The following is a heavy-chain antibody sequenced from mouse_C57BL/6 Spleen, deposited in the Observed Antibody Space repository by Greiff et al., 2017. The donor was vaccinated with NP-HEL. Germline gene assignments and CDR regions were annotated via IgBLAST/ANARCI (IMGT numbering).Heavy chain of an antibody. CDR3: ARSRGTT. CDR1: GYTFTGYW. V-gene: IGHV1-9*01. J-gene: IGHJ2*01. Sequence: QVQLQQSGAELMKPGASVKLSCKASGYTFTGYWIEWVKQRPGHGLEWIGEILPGSGSTNYNEKFKGKATFPADTSSNTAYMQLSSLTTEYSAIYYCARSRGTTWGQGTTLTVSS. CDR2: ILPGSGST. D-gene: IGHD1-1*01.